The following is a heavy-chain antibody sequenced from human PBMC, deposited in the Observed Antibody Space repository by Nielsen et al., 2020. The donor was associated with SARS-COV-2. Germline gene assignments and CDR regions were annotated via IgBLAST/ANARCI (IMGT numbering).Heavy chain of an antibody. Sequence: ASVKVSCKTSGYTFTGYYMHWVRQAPGQGLEWMGWINPNSGGTNYAQKFQGRVTMTTDTSTSTAYMELRSLRSDDTAVYYCARVLRFLEWLSVGVFDYWGQGTLVTVSS. J-gene: IGHJ4*02. D-gene: IGHD3-3*01. CDR3: ARVLRFLEWLSVGVFDY. CDR1: GYTFTGYY. V-gene: IGHV1-2*02. CDR2: INPNSGGT.